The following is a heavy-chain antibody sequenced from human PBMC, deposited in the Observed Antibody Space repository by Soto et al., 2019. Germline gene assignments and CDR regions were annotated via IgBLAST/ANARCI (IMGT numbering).Heavy chain of an antibody. CDR2: MSEDGTNT. Sequence: GGSLRLSCLVSGFDHSDYGIHWVRQGPGKGLEWVAFMSEDGTNTSYLDSVKGRFTISRDISKNTIYLQMNSLSEEDTAVYFCVVENYGRNWYLPLDSWGQGTLVTVSS. V-gene: IGHV3-33*05. D-gene: IGHD6-13*01. CDR3: VVENYGRNWYLPLDS. J-gene: IGHJ4*02. CDR1: GFDHSDYG.